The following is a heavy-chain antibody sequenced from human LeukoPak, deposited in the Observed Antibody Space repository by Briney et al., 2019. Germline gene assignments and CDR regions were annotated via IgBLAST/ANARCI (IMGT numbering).Heavy chain of an antibody. V-gene: IGHV4-61*01. CDR3: ASLYDYVWGSYRENAFGI. Sequence: SETLSLTCTVSGGSVSSGSYYWSWIRQPAGKGLEWIGYIYYSGSTNYNPSLKSRVTISVDTSKNQFSLKLSSVTAADTAVYHCASLYDYVWGSYRENAFGIWGQGTMVTVSS. CDR2: IYYSGST. D-gene: IGHD3-16*02. J-gene: IGHJ3*02. CDR1: GGSVSSGSYY.